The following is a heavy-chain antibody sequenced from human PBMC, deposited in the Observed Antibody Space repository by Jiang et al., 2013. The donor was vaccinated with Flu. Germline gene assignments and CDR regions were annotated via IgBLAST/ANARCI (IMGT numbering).Heavy chain of an antibody. Sequence: GPGLVKPSETLSLTCTVSDGSVSSGSYHWSWIRQPPGKGLEWIGYIYDSGSTNYNPSLKSRVTISVDMSKNQFSLKLSSVTAADTAVYYCARKSNYGGSSWFDPWGQG. J-gene: IGHJ5*02. D-gene: IGHD4-17*01. CDR1: DGSVSSGSYH. CDR2: IYDSGST. V-gene: IGHV4-61*01. CDR3: ARKSNYGGSSWFDP.